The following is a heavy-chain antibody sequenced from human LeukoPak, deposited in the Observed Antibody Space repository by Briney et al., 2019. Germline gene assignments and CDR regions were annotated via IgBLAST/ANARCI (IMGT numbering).Heavy chain of an antibody. CDR1: GGSISSYY. CDR2: IYTSGST. D-gene: IGHD2-8*02. CDR3: ATGGSSWYYFDY. V-gene: IGHV4-4*07. Sequence: SETLSLTCTVSGGSISSYYWSWIRQPAGKGLEWIGRIYTSGSTNYNPSLTSRVTMSVDTSKNQFSLKLSSVTAADTAVYYCATGGSSWYYFDYWGQGTLVTVSS. J-gene: IGHJ4*02.